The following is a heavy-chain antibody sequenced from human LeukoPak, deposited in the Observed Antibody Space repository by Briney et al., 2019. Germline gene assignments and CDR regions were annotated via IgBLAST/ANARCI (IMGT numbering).Heavy chain of an antibody. Sequence: TGGSLRLSCAASGFTFGDYYMTWIRQAPGKGLEWVSYISNSGNTIKEADSVEGRFTISRDNAQNSLFLQMKSLRAEDTAVYYCARYRVITNDYFDSWGQGTLVTVSS. D-gene: IGHD3-16*01. V-gene: IGHV3-11*01. CDR3: ARYRVITNDYFDS. J-gene: IGHJ4*02. CDR2: ISNSGNTI. CDR1: GFTFGDYY.